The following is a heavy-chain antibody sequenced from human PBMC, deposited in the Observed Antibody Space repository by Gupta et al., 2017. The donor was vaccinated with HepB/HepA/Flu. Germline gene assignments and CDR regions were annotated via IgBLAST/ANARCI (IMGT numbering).Heavy chain of an antibody. J-gene: IGHJ6*01. CDR3: AASLSILVPRSKRYNYTSEYYYGMGV. Sequence: QLQLVQSGPEAKKPGTSVIVSCKASGFTFPRSAMQWVRQARGQRLEWIGWIAVASGETNYEQKFKERVTRTRDMSRRTAYMEMSSLRSEDKDVYNCAASLSILVPRSKRYNYTSEYYYGMGVWGQGTTVTVSS. V-gene: IGHV1-58*02. CDR2: IAVASGET. CDR1: GFTFPRSA. D-gene: IGHD5-24*01.